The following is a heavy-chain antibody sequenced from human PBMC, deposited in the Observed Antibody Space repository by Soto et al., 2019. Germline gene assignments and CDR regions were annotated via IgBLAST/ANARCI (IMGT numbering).Heavy chain of an antibody. J-gene: IGHJ5*02. V-gene: IGHV3-23*01. CDR3: AQDLGSSWYHYNSFAP. CDR2: IGSGSP. D-gene: IGHD6-13*01. CDR1: GFTFSGYA. Sequence: EVQLLESGGGLVQPGGSLRLSCAASGFTFSGYAMSWVRQAPGKALEWVSAIGSGSPFYADSVKGRFTISRDNANSMLYLQMNSLRADDTAVYFCAQDLGSSWYHYNSFAPGGQGTLVTVSS.